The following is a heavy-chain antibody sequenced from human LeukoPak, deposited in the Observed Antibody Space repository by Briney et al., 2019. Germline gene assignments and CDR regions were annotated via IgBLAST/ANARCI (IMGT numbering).Heavy chain of an antibody. CDR2: INPNSGGT. D-gene: IGHD6-13*01. Sequence: GASVKVSCKASGYTFTGYYMHWVRQAPGQGLEWMGRINPNSGGTNYAQKFQGRVTMTRDTSISTAYMELSRLRSDDTAVYYCARGQGSSWYTDQGGFDYWGQGTLVTVSS. J-gene: IGHJ4*02. CDR1: GYTFTGYY. CDR3: ARGQGSSWYTDQGGFDY. V-gene: IGHV1-2*06.